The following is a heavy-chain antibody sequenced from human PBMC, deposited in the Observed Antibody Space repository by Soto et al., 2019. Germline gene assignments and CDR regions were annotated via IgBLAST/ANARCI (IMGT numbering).Heavy chain of an antibody. CDR1: GYSFASYW. D-gene: IGHD4-17*01. Sequence: GESLKISCQGSGYSFASYWIGWVRQMPGKNLEWLGFFYPGDSDTRYSPSFQGQVTISADKSISTAYLQWSSLKASDTAMYYCARKGMDYVVPNYYYYYGMDVWGQGTTVTVSS. J-gene: IGHJ6*02. CDR2: FYPGDSDT. CDR3: ARKGMDYVVPNYYYYYGMDV. V-gene: IGHV5-51*01.